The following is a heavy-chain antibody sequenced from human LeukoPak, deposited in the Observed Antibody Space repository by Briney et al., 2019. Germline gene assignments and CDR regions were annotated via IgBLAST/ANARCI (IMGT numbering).Heavy chain of an antibody. D-gene: IGHD6-19*01. J-gene: IGHJ4*02. CDR3: AREARFALPVVGSGDY. CDR2: MFYNGAT. CDR1: GGSISTYY. Sequence: SETLSLTCTVSGGSISTYYWSWLRQPPGKGLEWIGTMFYNGATKSNPSLSSRVTMSIDTSKNQFSLKLRSVTAADTAVYYCAREARFALPVVGSGDYWGQGTLVTVSS. V-gene: IGHV4-59*12.